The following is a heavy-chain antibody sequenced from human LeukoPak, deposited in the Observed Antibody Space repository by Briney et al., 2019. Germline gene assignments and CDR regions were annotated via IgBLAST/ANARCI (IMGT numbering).Heavy chain of an antibody. V-gene: IGHV4-39*01. D-gene: IGHD3-22*01. Sequence: SETLSLTCTVSGGSISSISYYWGWIRQPPGKGLEWIGSIYYSGSTYYNPSLKSRITISVDTSRNQFSLKLSSVTAADTAVYYCARRVSDPLKVDYWGQGTLVTVSS. J-gene: IGHJ4*02. CDR2: IYYSGST. CDR1: GGSISSISYY. CDR3: ARRVSDPLKVDY.